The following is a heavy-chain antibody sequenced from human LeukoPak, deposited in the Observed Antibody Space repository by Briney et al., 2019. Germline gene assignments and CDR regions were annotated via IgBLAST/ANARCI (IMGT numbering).Heavy chain of an antibody. CDR3: TRGRDAYKGGNY. D-gene: IGHD5-24*01. CDR1: GGPYTDYY. CDR2: VPPSGST. Sequence: SETLSLTCAVYGGPYTDYYWSWIRQPPGMGLEWIGEVPPSGSTNYNPSLKSRVTISIDTSKNQFFLKLSSMTAADTGVYYCTRGRDAYKGGNYWGQGTLVTVSS. J-gene: IGHJ4*02. V-gene: IGHV4-34*01.